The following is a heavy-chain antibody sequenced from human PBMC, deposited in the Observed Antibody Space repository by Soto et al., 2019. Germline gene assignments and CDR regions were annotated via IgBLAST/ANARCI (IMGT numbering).Heavy chain of an antibody. V-gene: IGHV4-34*01. D-gene: IGHD1-26*01. J-gene: IGHJ4*02. Sequence: PSETLSLTCAVYGGSFSGYYWSWIRQPPGKGLEWIGEINHSGSTNYNPSLKSRVTISVDTSKNQFSLKLSSVTAADTAVYYCARAPKGDGAVFDYWGQGTLVTVSS. CDR2: INHSGST. CDR3: ARAPKGDGAVFDY. CDR1: GGSFSGYY.